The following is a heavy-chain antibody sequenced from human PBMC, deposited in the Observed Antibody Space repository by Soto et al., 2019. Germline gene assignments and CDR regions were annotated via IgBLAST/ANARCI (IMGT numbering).Heavy chain of an antibody. CDR1: GFSISSSQW. Sequence: QVQLQESSPGLVKPSGSLSLACAVSGFSISSSQWWSWVRQPPGKGLEWMGEIFHNERTNYNPYLTSRHTMLLDRSKNQVSLKLSSVTAADTATYYCGRKKDYFYGVNVWSQGTTVTVSS. CDR2: IFHNERT. J-gene: IGHJ6*02. V-gene: IGHV4-4*02. CDR3: GRKKDYFYGVNV.